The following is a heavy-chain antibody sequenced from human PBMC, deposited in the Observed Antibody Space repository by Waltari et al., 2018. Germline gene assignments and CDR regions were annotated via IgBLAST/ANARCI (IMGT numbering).Heavy chain of an antibody. V-gene: IGHV3-7*01. CDR3: ARYDYLAFGLDI. CDR1: GFTFSSYW. D-gene: IGHD3-16*01. J-gene: IGHJ3*02. Sequence: EVQLVESGGGLVQPGGSLRLSCAASGFTFSSYWMSWVRQAPGKGLEWVANIKEEGSEKHYVDSVKGRFTISRDNAKNSLYVQMNSLRAEDTAVYYCARYDYLAFGLDIWGQGTMVTVSS. CDR2: IKEEGSEK.